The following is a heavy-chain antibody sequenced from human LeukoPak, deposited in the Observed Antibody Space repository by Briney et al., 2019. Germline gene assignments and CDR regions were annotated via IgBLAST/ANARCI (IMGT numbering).Heavy chain of an antibody. CDR3: AKGHYDGDHPHYDGGSVDS. CDR2: ISTKSGGRDT. D-gene: IGHD2-21*01. CDR1: EYTFTDYY. V-gene: IGHV1-2*02. Sequence: GASVKVSCKALEYTFTDYYIHWVRQAPGQGLEWVGWISTKSGGRDTNYAQKFRGRVTMTTDTSISTAYMELSRLRSDDTAVYFCAKGHYDGDHPHYDGGSVDSWGQGTHITVSS. J-gene: IGHJ4*02.